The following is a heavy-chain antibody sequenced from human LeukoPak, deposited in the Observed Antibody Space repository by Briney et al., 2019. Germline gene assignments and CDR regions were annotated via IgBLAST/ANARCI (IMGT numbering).Heavy chain of an antibody. V-gene: IGHV3-30*02. CDR1: GFTFSSYG. D-gene: IGHD3-22*01. J-gene: IGHJ4*02. Sequence: GGSLRLSCAASGFTFSSYGMHWVRQAPGKGLEWVAFIRYDGSNKYYADSVKGRFTISRDNSKNTLYLQMNSLRAEDTAVYYCAKDLGVTMIVVVIRGLDYWGQGTLVTVSS. CDR2: IRYDGSNK. CDR3: AKDLGVTMIVVVIRGLDY.